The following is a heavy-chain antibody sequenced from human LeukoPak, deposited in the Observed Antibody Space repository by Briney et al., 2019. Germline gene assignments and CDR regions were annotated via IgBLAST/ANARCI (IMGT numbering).Heavy chain of an antibody. CDR1: GFTFSSYW. D-gene: IGHD2-21*01. V-gene: IGHV3-23*01. Sequence: PGGSLRLSCAASGFTFSSYWMHWVRQAPGKGLEWVSAISGSDGSTWYADSVKGRFTISRDNSKNTLYLHMNSLRDEDTALYYCAGDRAYPNDVFNIWGQGTMITVS. CDR3: AGDRAYPNDVFNI. CDR2: ISGSDGST. J-gene: IGHJ3*02.